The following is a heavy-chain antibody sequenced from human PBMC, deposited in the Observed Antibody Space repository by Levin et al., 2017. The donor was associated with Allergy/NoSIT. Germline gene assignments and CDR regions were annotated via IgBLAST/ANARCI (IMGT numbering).Heavy chain of an antibody. Sequence: SETLSLNCAVSGYSISSGYYWGWIRQSPGRGLEWIGSIFHSGTTYYNLSLKSRVTLPVDTSKNQFSLKLISVTAADTSVYYCVSSWYNWNSHYYYYYMDAWGKGTTVTVSS. D-gene: IGHD1-20*01. J-gene: IGHJ6*03. CDR2: IFHSGTT. CDR1: GYSISSGYY. CDR3: VSSWYNWNSHYYYYYMDA. V-gene: IGHV4-38-2*01.